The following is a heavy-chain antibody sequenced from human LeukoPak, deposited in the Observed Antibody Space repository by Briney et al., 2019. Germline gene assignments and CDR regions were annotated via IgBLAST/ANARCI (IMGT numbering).Heavy chain of an antibody. CDR1: GYTFTSYG. CDR3: ARDRDYSNYVGYFDY. J-gene: IGHJ4*02. V-gene: IGHV1-18*01. Sequence: ASVKVSCKASGYTFTSYGISWVRQAPGQGLEWMGWISAYNGNTNYAQKLQGRVTMTTDTSTSTAHMELRSLRSDDTAVYYCARDRDYSNYVGYFDYWGQGTLVTVSS. CDR2: ISAYNGNT. D-gene: IGHD4-11*01.